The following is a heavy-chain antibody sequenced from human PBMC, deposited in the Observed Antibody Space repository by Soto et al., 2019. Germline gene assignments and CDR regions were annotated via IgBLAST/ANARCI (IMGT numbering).Heavy chain of an antibody. V-gene: IGHV4-31*03. Sequence: SETLSLTCTVSGGSISSGGYYWSWIRQHPGKGLEWIGYIYYSGSTYYNPSLKSRVTISVDTSKNQFSLKLSSVTAADTAVYYRAREQLGYSSSWAHYYYYGMDVWGQGTTVTVSS. CDR2: IYYSGST. J-gene: IGHJ6*02. CDR3: AREQLGYSSSWAHYYYYGMDV. CDR1: GGSISSGGYY. D-gene: IGHD6-13*01.